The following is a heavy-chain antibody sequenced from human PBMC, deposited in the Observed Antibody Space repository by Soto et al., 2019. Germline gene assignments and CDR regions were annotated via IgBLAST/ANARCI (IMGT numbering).Heavy chain of an antibody. V-gene: IGHV3-21*01. CDR3: ARDGEDIVVVPAALDAFDI. D-gene: IGHD2-2*01. CDR1: GFTFSSYA. Sequence: GSLRLSCAASGFTFSSYAMSWVRQAPGKGLEWVSAISGSSGSIYYADSVKGRFTISRDNAKNSLYLQMNSLRAEDTAVYYCARDGEDIVVVPAALDAFDIWGQGTMVTV. J-gene: IGHJ3*02. CDR2: ISGSSGSI.